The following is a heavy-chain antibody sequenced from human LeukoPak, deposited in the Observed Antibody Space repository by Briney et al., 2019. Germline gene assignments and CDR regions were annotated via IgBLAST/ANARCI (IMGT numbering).Heavy chain of an antibody. Sequence: GGSLRLSCATAGFTFSSYAMSWVRQAPGKGLEWVSGIGASGGSTYYADSVKGRFTISRDNSKNTLYLQMNSLRTEDTAVYYCAKAEGYDILTGLDYWGQGTLVTVSS. V-gene: IGHV3-23*01. CDR3: AKAEGYDILTGLDY. J-gene: IGHJ4*02. D-gene: IGHD3-9*01. CDR1: GFTFSSYA. CDR2: IGASGGST.